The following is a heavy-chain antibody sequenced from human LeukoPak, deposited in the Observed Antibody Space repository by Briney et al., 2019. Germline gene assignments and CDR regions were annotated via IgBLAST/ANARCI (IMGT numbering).Heavy chain of an antibody. CDR3: AKELHDLYYYGMDV. Sequence: GGSLRLSCAASGVTFRSYAMSWVRQAPGKGLEWVSAISGSGGSTYYADSVKGRFTISRDNSKNTLYLQMNSLGAEDTAVYYCAKELHDLYYYGMDVWGQGTTVTVSS. CDR2: ISGSGGST. V-gene: IGHV3-23*01. CDR1: GVTFRSYA. J-gene: IGHJ6*02.